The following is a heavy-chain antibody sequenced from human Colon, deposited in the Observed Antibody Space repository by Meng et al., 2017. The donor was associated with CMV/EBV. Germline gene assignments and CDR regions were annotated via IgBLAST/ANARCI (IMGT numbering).Heavy chain of an antibody. CDR1: GFMFSSYV. D-gene: IGHD2-2*01. V-gene: IGHV3-30*04. Sequence: GESLKISCAASGFMFSSYVMHWVRQAPGKGLEWVAVISYDGTNEYYADSVKGRFTISRDNTKNSMYLQMNSLRAEDTAIYYCARQTSSSTYDYWGQGTLVTVSS. J-gene: IGHJ4*02. CDR3: ARQTSSSTYDY. CDR2: ISYDGTNE.